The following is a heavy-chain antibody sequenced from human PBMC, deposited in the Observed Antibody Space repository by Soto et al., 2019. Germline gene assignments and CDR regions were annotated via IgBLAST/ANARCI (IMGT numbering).Heavy chain of an antibody. CDR1: GGSFSDTY. Sequence: SETLSLTCAVYGGSFSDTYWNWFRQPPGKGLEWIGEINHSGSTNYNPSLKSRVTISIDTSKNQFSLNLSSVTAADTAVYYCARGGRWKGYWGQGTLVTVSS. J-gene: IGHJ4*02. CDR2: INHSGST. D-gene: IGHD4-17*01. CDR3: ARGGRWKGY. V-gene: IGHV4-34*01.